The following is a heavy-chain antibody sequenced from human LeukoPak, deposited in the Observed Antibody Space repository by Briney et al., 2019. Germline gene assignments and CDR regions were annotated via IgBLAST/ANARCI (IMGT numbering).Heavy chain of an antibody. J-gene: IGHJ4*02. CDR1: GFTFSEHF. CDR3: ARGGRWLQWYYFDY. D-gene: IGHD5-24*01. V-gene: IGHV3-11*01. Sequence: GGSLRLSCTASGFTFSEHFMTWIRLAPGKGLEWVSYMSSRGNTIYYADSVKGRFAISRDNAKSSLYLQMNNLGAEDTAVYYCARGGRWLQWYYFDYWGQGTVVTVSA. CDR2: MSSRGNTI.